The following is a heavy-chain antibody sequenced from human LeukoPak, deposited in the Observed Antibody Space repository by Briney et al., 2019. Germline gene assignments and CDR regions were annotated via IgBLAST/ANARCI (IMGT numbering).Heavy chain of an antibody. J-gene: IGHJ3*02. D-gene: IGHD1-1*01. CDR1: GYTFTGYY. CDR2: INPNSGGT. Sequence: ASVKVSCKASGYTFTGYYMHWVRQAPGQGLEWMGWINPNSGGTNYAQKFQGRVTMTRDTSISTAYMELSRLRSEDTAVYYCARGLGKLWSGTTDAFDIWGQGTMVTVSS. CDR3: ARGLGKLWSGTTDAFDI. V-gene: IGHV1-2*02.